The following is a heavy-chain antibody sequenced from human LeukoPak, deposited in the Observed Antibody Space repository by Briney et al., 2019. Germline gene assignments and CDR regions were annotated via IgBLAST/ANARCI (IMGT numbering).Heavy chain of an antibody. CDR1: GFIVSSNY. J-gene: IGHJ5*02. CDR2: IQSGGNT. V-gene: IGHV3-66*01. CDR3: ANDESGYFLQNPVT. D-gene: IGHD3-22*01. Sequence: PGGSLRLSCEVSGFIVSSNYMSWVRQAPGKGLEWVSVIQSGGNTYYADSVKGRFTISRDNSKNTLYLQMNSLRAEDTAVYYCANDESGYFLQNPVTWGQGTLVTVSS.